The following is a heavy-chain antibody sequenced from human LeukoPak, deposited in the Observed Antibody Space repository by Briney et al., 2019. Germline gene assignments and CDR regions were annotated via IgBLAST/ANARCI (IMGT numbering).Heavy chain of an antibody. CDR3: ARVRLTTVTDY. CDR2: INHSGST. Sequence: SETLSFTCAVYGGSFSGYYWSWIRQPPGKGLEWIGEINHSGSTNYNPSLKSRVTISVDTSKNQFSLKLSSVTAADTAVYYCARVRLTTVTDYWGQGTLVTVSS. D-gene: IGHD4-17*01. V-gene: IGHV4-34*01. CDR1: GGSFSGYY. J-gene: IGHJ4*02.